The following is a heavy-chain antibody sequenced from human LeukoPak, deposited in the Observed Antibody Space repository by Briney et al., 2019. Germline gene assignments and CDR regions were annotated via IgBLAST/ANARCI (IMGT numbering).Heavy chain of an antibody. V-gene: IGHV3-23*01. D-gene: IGHD2-8*01. Sequence: GGSLRLSCAASGFTFSSYARSWVRQAPGKGLEWVSAISGSGGSTYYADSVKGRFTISRDNSKNTLYLQMNSLRAEDTAVYYCAKAFRSVFSAFDYWGQGTLVTVSS. CDR2: ISGSGGST. CDR1: GFTFSSYA. CDR3: AKAFRSVFSAFDY. J-gene: IGHJ4*02.